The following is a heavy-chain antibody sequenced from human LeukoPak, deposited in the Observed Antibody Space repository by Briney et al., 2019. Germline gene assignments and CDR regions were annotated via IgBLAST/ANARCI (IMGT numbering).Heavy chain of an antibody. CDR1: GGSISSSSYY. J-gene: IGHJ4*02. CDR3: ARHGYIYVDY. V-gene: IGHV4-39*01. Sequence: PSETLSLTCTVSGGSISSSSYYWGWIRQPPGKGLEWIGSIYYSGSTYYNPSLKSRVTISVDTSKNQFSLKLSSVTAADTAVYYCARHGYIYVDYWGQGTLVTVST. D-gene: IGHD5-18*01. CDR2: IYYSGST.